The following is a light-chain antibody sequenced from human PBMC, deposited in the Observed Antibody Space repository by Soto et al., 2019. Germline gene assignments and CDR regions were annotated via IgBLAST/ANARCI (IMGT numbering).Light chain of an antibody. V-gene: IGKV3-15*01. Sequence: EIVMTQSPDTLSVSPGERATVSCRASESVSSNLAWYQQKAGQAPRLLIYGASTRATGIPARFSGSGSGTEFTPTISTLQSEDVAIYYCQQYNSWPPYTFGQGTKLEI. CDR3: QQYNSWPPYT. CDR2: GAS. J-gene: IGKJ2*01. CDR1: ESVSSN.